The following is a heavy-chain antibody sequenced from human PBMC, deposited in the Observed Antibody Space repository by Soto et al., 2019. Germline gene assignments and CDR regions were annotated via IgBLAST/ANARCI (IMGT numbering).Heavy chain of an antibody. CDR2: IDPSDSHT. V-gene: IGHV5-10-1*01. D-gene: IGHD2-15*01. CDR3: ASGRWNLHFHY. J-gene: IGHJ4*02. Sequence: GESLKISCEGSGYIFTNQWINWVRQVPGKGLEWMGNIDPSDSHTNYSPSLQGHVTISIDKSIRTAYLQWTRLKASDTAIYYCASGRWNLHFHYWGQGSLVTVSS. CDR1: GYIFTNQW.